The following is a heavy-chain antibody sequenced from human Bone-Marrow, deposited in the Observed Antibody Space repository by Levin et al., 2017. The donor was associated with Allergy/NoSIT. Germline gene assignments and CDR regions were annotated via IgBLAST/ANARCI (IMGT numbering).Heavy chain of an antibody. J-gene: IGHJ4*02. CDR2: MSPNSGNA. D-gene: IGHD3-16*01. V-gene: IGHV1-8*01. CDR1: GYTFTSDD. Sequence: KSGESLKISCKASGYTFTSDDINWVRQAPGQGLEWMGWMSPNSGNAGSAEKFQGRLTMTRNTTTNTAYMELSSLRSEDTAVYYCTNTLRLGEAQYDYWGQGSLVIVSS. CDR3: TNTLRLGEAQYDY.